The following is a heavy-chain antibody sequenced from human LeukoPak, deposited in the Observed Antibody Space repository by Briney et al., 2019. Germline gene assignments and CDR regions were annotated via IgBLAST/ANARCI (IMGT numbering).Heavy chain of an antibody. CDR3: ARDSAGNDY. V-gene: IGHV3-7*01. Sequence: PGGSLRLSCVASGFSFSTYWMSWVRQAPGKGLEWVANIKQDGSEQYYVDSLKGRFTISRDNAKNSLCLQLNNVEADDTAMYYCARDSAGNDYWGQGTLVTVSS. CDR2: IKQDGSEQ. J-gene: IGHJ4*02. CDR1: GFSFSTYW. D-gene: IGHD6-13*01.